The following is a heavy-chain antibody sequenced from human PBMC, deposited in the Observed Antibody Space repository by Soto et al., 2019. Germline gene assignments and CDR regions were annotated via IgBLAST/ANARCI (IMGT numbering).Heavy chain of an antibody. CDR2: ISGSVGST. CDR3: AKVPYGSGRYYYYFDY. CDR1: GFTFSSYA. D-gene: IGHD3-10*01. Sequence: GGSLRLSCASSGFTFSSYAMSWVRQAPGKGLEWVSAISGSVGSTYYADSVKGRFTISRDNSKNTLYLQMNSLRAEDTAVYYCAKVPYGSGRYYYYFDYWGQGTLVTVSS. J-gene: IGHJ4*02. V-gene: IGHV3-23*01.